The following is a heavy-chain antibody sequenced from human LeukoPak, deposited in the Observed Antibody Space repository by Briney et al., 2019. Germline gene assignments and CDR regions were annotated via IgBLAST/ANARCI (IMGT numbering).Heavy chain of an antibody. CDR2: ISGSGGTT. V-gene: IGHV3-23*01. CDR3: AKTIGPPYYFDY. Sequence: GGSLRLSCAASGFTFSSYWMQWVRQAPGKGLEWVSGISGSGGTTYYADSVKGRFTISRDNSKNTLYLQMNSLRAEDTAVYYCAKTIGPPYYFDYWGQGTLVTVSS. D-gene: IGHD2/OR15-2a*01. J-gene: IGHJ4*02. CDR1: GFTFSSYW.